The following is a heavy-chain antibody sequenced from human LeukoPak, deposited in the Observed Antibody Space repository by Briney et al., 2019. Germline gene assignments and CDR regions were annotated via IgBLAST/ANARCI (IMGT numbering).Heavy chain of an antibody. CDR2: LNPDGSDI. CDR1: GFTFSSYW. J-gene: IGHJ4*02. Sequence: GGSLRLSCAASGFTFSSYWMYWVRQAPGKGLVWVSRLNPDGSDINYADSVKGRFTISRDNAKNTLYLQMNSLRAEDMAVYYCAKVSLSLYCTGGSCHYFDFWGQGALVTVSS. CDR3: AKVSLSLYCTGGSCHYFDF. D-gene: IGHD2-15*01. V-gene: IGHV3-74*01.